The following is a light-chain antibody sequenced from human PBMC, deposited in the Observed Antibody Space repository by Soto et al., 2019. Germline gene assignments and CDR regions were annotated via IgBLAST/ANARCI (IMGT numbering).Light chain of an antibody. CDR1: SSNIGAGSD. J-gene: IGLJ1*01. CDR2: GNT. Sequence: QSVLTQPPSISGAPGQRVTISCTGSSSNIGAGSDVHWYHQLPGTAPKLLIYGNTNRPSGVPDRFSGSKSGTSASLAIAGLQTEDEGDYYCGSYSSTDTPFVFGTGTKLTVL. V-gene: IGLV1-40*01. CDR3: GSYSSTDTPFV.